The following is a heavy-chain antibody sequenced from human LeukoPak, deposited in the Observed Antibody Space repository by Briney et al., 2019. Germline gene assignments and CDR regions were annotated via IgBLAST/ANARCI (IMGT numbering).Heavy chain of an antibody. CDR1: GGTFSSYS. J-gene: IGHJ5*02. CDR2: IIPIFGTA. CDR3: ARAIDYDILTGYYSLTA. D-gene: IGHD3-9*01. V-gene: IGHV1-69*05. Sequence: SVKVSCKASGGTFSSYSISWVRQAPGQGLEWMGRIIPIFGTANYAQKFQGRVTITTDESTSTAYMELSSLRSEDTAVYYCARAIDYDILTGYYSLTAWGQGTLVTVYS.